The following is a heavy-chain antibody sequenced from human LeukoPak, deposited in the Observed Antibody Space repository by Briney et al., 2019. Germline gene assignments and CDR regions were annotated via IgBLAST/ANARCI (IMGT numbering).Heavy chain of an antibody. D-gene: IGHD1-7*01. CDR3: AVTGTTLWYFDL. CDR2: IYTSGST. V-gene: IGHV4-4*07. Sequence: SETLSLTCTVSGGSISSYYWSWIRQPAGKGLEWIGRIYTSGSTNYNPSLKGRVTMSVDTSKNQFSLKLSSVTAADTAVYYCAVTGTTLWYFDLWGRGTLVTVSS. CDR1: GGSISSYY. J-gene: IGHJ2*01.